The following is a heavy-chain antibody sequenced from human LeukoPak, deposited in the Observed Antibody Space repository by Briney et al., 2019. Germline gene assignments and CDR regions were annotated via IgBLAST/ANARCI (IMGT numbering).Heavy chain of an antibody. J-gene: IGHJ3*02. CDR1: GGSFSSGSYY. CDR3: VREAATDYYDSSGYYRQTEVFDT. CDR2: IYYSGST. Sequence: SETLSLTCTVSGGSFSSGSYYWSWIRQPPGKGLEWIGYIYYSGSTNYNPSLKSRVTISVDTSKNQFSLKLRSVTAADTAVYYCVREAATDYYDSSGYYRQTEVFDTWGQGTMVTVSS. D-gene: IGHD3-22*01. V-gene: IGHV4-61*01.